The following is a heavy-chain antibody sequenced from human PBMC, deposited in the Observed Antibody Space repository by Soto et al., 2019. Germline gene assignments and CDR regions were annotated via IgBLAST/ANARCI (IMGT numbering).Heavy chain of an antibody. Sequence: QVQLVESGGGVVQPGRSLRLSCAASGFTFSSYAMHWVRQAPGKGLEWVAVISYDGSNKYFADSVKGRFTISRDNSKNTLYLQMNSLRAEDTAVYYCARERYSSGWAYGMDVWGQVTTVTVSS. CDR3: ARERYSSGWAYGMDV. V-gene: IGHV3-30-3*01. D-gene: IGHD6-19*01. CDR2: ISYDGSNK. CDR1: GFTFSSYA. J-gene: IGHJ6*02.